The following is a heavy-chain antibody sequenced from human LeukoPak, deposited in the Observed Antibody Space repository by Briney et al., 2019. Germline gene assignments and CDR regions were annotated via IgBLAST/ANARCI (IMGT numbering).Heavy chain of an antibody. J-gene: IGHJ4*02. CDR1: GVTFSSYA. V-gene: IGHV3-23*01. CDR3: ANFPRAVAGTDFDY. Sequence: GGSLRLSCEASGVTFSSYAMSWVRQAPGKGLEWVSAISGSGDSTYYADSVKGRFTVSRDNSKNTLYLQMNSLRAEDTAVYYCANFPRAVAGTDFDYWGQGTLVTVSS. D-gene: IGHD6-19*01. CDR2: ISGSGDST.